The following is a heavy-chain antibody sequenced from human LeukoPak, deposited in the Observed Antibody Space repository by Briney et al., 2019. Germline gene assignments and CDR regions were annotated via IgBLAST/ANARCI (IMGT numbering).Heavy chain of an antibody. CDR2: IKQDGSET. Sequence: GGSLRLSCAASIFTLSNYWMSWVRQAPGKGLEGVANIKQDGSETYYVDSVKGRFTISRDNAKHSLSLQMNSLRAEDTAVYYCARQRGSGCLDYWGQGTLVTVSS. V-gene: IGHV3-7*01. D-gene: IGHD6-19*01. CDR3: ARQRGSGCLDY. CDR1: IFTLSNYW. J-gene: IGHJ4*02.